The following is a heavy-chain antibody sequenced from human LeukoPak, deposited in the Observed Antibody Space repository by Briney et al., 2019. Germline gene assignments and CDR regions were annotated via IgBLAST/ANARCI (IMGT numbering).Heavy chain of an antibody. D-gene: IGHD6-13*01. V-gene: IGHV4-59*01. CDR3: AALAAAGNFDY. CDR2: IYYSGST. CDR1: GGSISSYY. Sequence: PSETLSLTCTVSGGSISSYYWSWMRQPPGKGLEWIGYIYYSGSTNYNPSLKSRVTISVDTSKNQFSLKLSSVTAADTAVYYCAALAAAGNFDYWGQGTLVTVSS. J-gene: IGHJ4*02.